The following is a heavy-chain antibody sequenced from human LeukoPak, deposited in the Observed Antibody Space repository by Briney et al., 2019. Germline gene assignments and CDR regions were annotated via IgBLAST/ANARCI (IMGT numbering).Heavy chain of an antibody. CDR2: IYTSGST. D-gene: IGHD6-19*01. CDR3: ARGGGGWYEDY. J-gene: IGHJ4*02. Sequence: PSQTLSLTCTVSGGSISSGSYYWSWIRQPAGKGLEWIGRIYTSGSTNYNPSLKSRVTISVDTSKNQFSLKLSSVTAADTAVYYCARGGGGWYEDYWGQGTLVTVSS. CDR1: GGSISSGSYY. V-gene: IGHV4-61*02.